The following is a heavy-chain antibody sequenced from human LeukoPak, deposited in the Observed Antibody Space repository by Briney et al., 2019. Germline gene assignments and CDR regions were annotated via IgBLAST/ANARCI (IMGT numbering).Heavy chain of an antibody. J-gene: IGHJ5*02. D-gene: IGHD6-13*01. CDR1: GASISGSGYY. Sequence: PSETLSLTCAVSGASISGSGYYLGWIRQPPGKGLEWIGNIYYTGSTYYNASLQSRVTISVDTSKNQFSLKLSSVTAADTAVYYCARGKYSSSWHKNNWFDPWGQGTLVTVSS. CDR3: ARGKYSSSWHKNNWFDP. V-gene: IGHV4-39*07. CDR2: IYYTGST.